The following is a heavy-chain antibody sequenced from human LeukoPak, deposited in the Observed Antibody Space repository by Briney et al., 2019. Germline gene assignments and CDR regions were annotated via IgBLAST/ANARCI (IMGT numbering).Heavy chain of an antibody. CDR3: AKDSLGIPDY. D-gene: IGHD7-27*01. Sequence: GGSLRLSCAASGFTFSSYAMSWVRQAPGKGLEWVSAISGSGGSTYYADSVQGRFPISRDNSKNTLYLQMNSLRAEDTAVYYCAKDSLGIPDYWGQGTLVTVSS. J-gene: IGHJ4*02. CDR2: ISGSGGST. CDR1: GFTFSSYA. V-gene: IGHV3-23*01.